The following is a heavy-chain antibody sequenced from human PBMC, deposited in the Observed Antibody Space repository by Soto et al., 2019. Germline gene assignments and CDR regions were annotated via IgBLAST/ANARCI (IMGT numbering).Heavy chain of an antibody. V-gene: IGHV4-30-4*01. CDR3: ARQDRLRRGLFY. CDR1: GGSISSGDYY. J-gene: IGHJ4*02. CDR2: IYYSGST. Sequence: PSETLSLTCTVSGGSISSGDYYWSWIRQPPGKGLEWIGYIYYSGSTYYNPSLKSRVTISVDTSKNQFPLELSSVTAADTAVYYCARQDRLRRGLFYWGQGTLVTVSS. D-gene: IGHD4-17*01.